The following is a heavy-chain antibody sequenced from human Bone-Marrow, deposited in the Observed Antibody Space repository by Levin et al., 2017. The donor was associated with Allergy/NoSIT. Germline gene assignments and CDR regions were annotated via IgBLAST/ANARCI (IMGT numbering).Heavy chain of an antibody. CDR1: GYTFTSYG. J-gene: IGHJ6*02. CDR2: ISAYNGNT. V-gene: IGHV1-18*01. Sequence: GESLMISCQASGYTFTSYGISWVRQAPGQGLEWMGWISAYNGNTNYAQKLQGRVTMTTDTSTSTAYMELRSLRSDDTAVYYCARDKHSSGWPYYYYGMDVWGQGTTVTVSS. CDR3: ARDKHSSGWPYYYYGMDV. D-gene: IGHD6-19*01.